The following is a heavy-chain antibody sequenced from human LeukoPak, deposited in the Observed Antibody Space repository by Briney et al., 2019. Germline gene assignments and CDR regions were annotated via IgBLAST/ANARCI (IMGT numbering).Heavy chain of an antibody. CDR3: ARHRHYYDSSGYDDWFDP. Sequence: PSETLSLTCTVSGGSISSSSYYWGWIRQPPGKGLEWIGSIYYSGSTYYNPSVKSRFTISVDTSNNQFSLKLSSVTAADTAVYYCARHRHYYDSSGYDDWFDPWGQGTLVTVSS. CDR1: GGSISSSSYY. V-gene: IGHV4-39*01. J-gene: IGHJ5*02. D-gene: IGHD3-22*01. CDR2: IYYSGST.